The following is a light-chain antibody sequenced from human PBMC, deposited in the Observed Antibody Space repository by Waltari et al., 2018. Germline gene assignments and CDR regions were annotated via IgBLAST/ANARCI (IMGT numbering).Light chain of an antibody. CDR1: SSNIGSDY. CDR2: RNR. J-gene: IGLJ3*02. Sequence: QSVLTQPPSASGTPGQRVTISCSGSSSNIGSDYVYWYQQFPGTAPKPLIYRNRHRPSGVPDRFAGATVGTSASLAISGLRSEDEADYYCGTWDDSLGAWVFGGGTRVTVL. V-gene: IGLV1-47*01. CDR3: GTWDDSLGAWV.